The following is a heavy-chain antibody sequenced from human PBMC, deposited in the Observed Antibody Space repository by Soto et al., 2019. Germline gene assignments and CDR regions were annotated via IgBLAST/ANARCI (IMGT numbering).Heavy chain of an antibody. V-gene: IGHV3-23*01. Sequence: EVQLLESGGGLVQPGGSLRLSCAASGFTFSNFAMSWVRQAPGRGLEWVSGISGSGGSTYYADSLKGRFTISRDNSKNTLYLQMNSLGDEETGVYYCEIGERVWSPHDWFDLWGQGTLVTVSS. J-gene: IGHJ5*02. CDR3: EIGERVWSPHDWFDL. CDR1: GFTFSNFA. CDR2: ISGSGGST. D-gene: IGHD1-1*01.